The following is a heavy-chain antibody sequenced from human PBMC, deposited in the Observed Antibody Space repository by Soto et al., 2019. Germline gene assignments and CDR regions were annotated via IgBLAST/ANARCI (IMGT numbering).Heavy chain of an antibody. V-gene: IGHV4-59*01. CDR2: IYYSGST. CDR3: ARDLLTGYYYGMDV. Sequence: SETLSLTCTVSGGPISSYYWSWIRQPPGKGLEWIGYIYYSGSTNYNPSLKSRVTISVDTSKNQFSLKLSSVTAADTAVYYCARDLLTGYYYGMDVWGQGTTVTVSS. J-gene: IGHJ6*02. D-gene: IGHD2-15*01. CDR1: GGPISSYY.